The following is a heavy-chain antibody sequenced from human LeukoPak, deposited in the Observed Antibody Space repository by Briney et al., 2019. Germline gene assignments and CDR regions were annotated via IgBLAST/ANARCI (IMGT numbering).Heavy chain of an antibody. V-gene: IGHV3-23*01. CDR2: ISGSISGSGGKT. D-gene: IGHD1-26*01. J-gene: IGHJ4*02. CDR1: GFTFSSYA. Sequence: PGGSLRLSCAASGFTFSSYAMSWVRQAPGNGLEWVSAISGSISGSGGKTYYADSVKGRFTISRDNSKNTLLLQMNSLRAEDTAVYYCATPAYRDRGGFDHWGQGTLVTVSS. CDR3: ATPAYRDRGGFDH.